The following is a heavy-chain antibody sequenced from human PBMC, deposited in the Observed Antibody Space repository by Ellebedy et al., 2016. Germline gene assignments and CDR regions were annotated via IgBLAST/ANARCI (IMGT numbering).Heavy chain of an antibody. CDR1: GFTFSNAW. D-gene: IGHD5-12*01. CDR2: ISGSGGST. J-gene: IGHJ6*02. CDR3: ARGLEEGDV. V-gene: IGHV3-23*01. Sequence: GGSLRLXCAASGFTFSNAWMSWVRQAPGKGLEWVSAISGSGGSTYYADSVKGRFTISRDNSKNTLYLQMNSLRAEDTAVYYCARGLEEGDVWGQGTTVTVSS.